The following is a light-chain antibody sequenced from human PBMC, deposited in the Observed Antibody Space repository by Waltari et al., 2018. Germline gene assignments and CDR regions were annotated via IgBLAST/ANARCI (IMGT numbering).Light chain of an antibody. CDR1: SSDVGSHDY. Sequence: QSALTQPASVSGSPGQSITISCTGTSSDVGSHDYVSWYQHHPGKAPKLMIYDVSNRPSGVSKRFSGSKSDNTASLTISGLQAEDEADYYCCSYTSSSTCIFGGGTKLTVL. CDR3: CSYTSSSTCI. J-gene: IGLJ2*01. CDR2: DVS. V-gene: IGLV2-14*03.